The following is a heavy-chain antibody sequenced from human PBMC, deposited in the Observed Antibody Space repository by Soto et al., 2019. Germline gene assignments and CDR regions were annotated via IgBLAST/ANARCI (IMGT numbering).Heavy chain of an antibody. J-gene: IGHJ4*02. V-gene: IGHV3-23*01. CDR1: GLRFSSHA. CDR3: ATRPSNGDNPSPFDY. Sequence: EVQLLESGGGLVQPGGSLRLSCAASGLRFSSHAMSWVRQAPGKGLDWVSSISAGGGVTYYADPVKGRFTISRDNSKSTLYLQMSSLRAEDTAIYFCATRPSNGDNPSPFDYWGQGTLVTVSS. CDR2: ISAGGGVT. D-gene: IGHD4-17*01.